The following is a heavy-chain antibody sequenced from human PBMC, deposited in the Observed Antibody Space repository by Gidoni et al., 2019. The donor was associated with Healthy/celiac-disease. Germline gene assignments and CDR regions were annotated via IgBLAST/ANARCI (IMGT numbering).Heavy chain of an antibody. Sequence: QVQLVQSGAEVKKPGASVKVSCKVSGYTLTELSMHWVRQAPGKGLEWMGGFDPEDGETIYAQKFQGRVTMTEDTSTDTAYMELSSLRSEDTAVYYCATTPGGYYYDSSGQGLGAFDIWGQGTMVTVSS. D-gene: IGHD3-22*01. CDR3: ATTPGGYYYDSSGQGLGAFDI. CDR2: FDPEDGET. CDR1: GYTLTELS. V-gene: IGHV1-24*01. J-gene: IGHJ3*02.